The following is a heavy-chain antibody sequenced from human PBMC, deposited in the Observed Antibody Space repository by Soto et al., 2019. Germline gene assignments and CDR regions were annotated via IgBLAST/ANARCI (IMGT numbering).Heavy chain of an antibody. CDR3: ARDLYRDYAFDY. D-gene: IGHD4-17*01. Sequence: GGSLRLSCAASGFTFTTYTMNWVRQAPGKGLEWVSSISSSSYIYYADSVKGRFTISRDNAKNSLYLEMNSLRAEDTAVYFCARDLYRDYAFDYWGQGTLVTVSS. V-gene: IGHV3-21*04. CDR1: GFTFTTYT. J-gene: IGHJ4*02. CDR2: ISSSSYI.